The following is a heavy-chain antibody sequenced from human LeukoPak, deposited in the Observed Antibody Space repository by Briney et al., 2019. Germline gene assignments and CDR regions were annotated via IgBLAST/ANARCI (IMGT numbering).Heavy chain of an antibody. J-gene: IGHJ4*02. CDR2: ISYDGNNK. CDR3: AARYYYRSGITDDY. Sequence: PGGSLRLSCAASGFTFSSYAMHWARQAPGKGLEWVAVISYDGNNKYYADSVKGRFTISRDNSKNTLYLQTNSLRPEDTAVYYCAARYYYRSGITDDYWGQGTRVTVSS. V-gene: IGHV3-30-3*01. CDR1: GFTFSSYA. D-gene: IGHD3-10*01.